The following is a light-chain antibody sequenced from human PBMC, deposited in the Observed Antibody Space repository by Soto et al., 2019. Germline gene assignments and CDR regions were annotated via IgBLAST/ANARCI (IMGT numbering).Light chain of an antibody. CDR2: LNSDGSH. V-gene: IGLV4-69*01. J-gene: IGLJ3*02. CDR1: SXHSSYA. CDR3: QTWGTGIHWV. Sequence: QLXLTQSXXAXAXXXXXVXLXXXLSSXHSSYAIAWHQQQPEKGPRYLMKLNSDGSHSKGDGIPDRFSGSSSGAERYLTISSLQSEDEADYYCQTWGTGIHWVFGGGTKLTVL.